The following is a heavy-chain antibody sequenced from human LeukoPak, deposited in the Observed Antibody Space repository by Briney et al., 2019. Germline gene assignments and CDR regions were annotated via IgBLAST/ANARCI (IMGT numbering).Heavy chain of an antibody. V-gene: IGHV2-5*01. D-gene: IGHD2-15*01. J-gene: IGHJ4*02. CDR2: IYWNDDK. Sequence: SGPTLVNPTQTLTLTCTFSGFSLSTSGVGVGWIRQPPGKALEWLALIYWNDDKRYSPSLKSRLTITKDTSKNQVVLTMTNMDPVDTATYYCAHILRGIYCSGGSCYSYFDYWGQGTLVTVSP. CDR3: AHILRGIYCSGGSCYSYFDY. CDR1: GFSLSTSGVG.